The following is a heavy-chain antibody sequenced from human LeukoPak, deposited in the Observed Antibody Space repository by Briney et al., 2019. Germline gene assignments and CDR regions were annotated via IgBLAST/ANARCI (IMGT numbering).Heavy chain of an antibody. CDR2: VSASGGST. CDR1: GFTFSSHA. Sequence: GGSLRLSCAASGFTFSSHAMSWVRQAPGKGLEWVSAVSASGGSTYYADSVKGRFTISRDNTKNTLHLQMNSLRAEDTAVYRRAKEPREYCSSSSCPNWLDPWGQGTLVTVSS. J-gene: IGHJ5*02. V-gene: IGHV3-23*01. CDR3: AKEPREYCSSSSCPNWLDP. D-gene: IGHD2-2*01.